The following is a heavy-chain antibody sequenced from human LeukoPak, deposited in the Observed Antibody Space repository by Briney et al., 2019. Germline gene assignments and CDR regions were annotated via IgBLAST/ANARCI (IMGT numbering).Heavy chain of an antibody. J-gene: IGHJ6*02. Sequence: ASVKVSCKASGGTFSKYTISWVRQAPGQGLEWMGWISAYNGNTNYAQKLQGRVTMTTDTSTSTAYMELRSLRSDDTAVYYCARDPPRIVVVVAATNYYGMDVWGQGTTVTVSS. V-gene: IGHV1-18*01. CDR2: ISAYNGNT. D-gene: IGHD2-15*01. CDR1: GGTFSKYT. CDR3: ARDPPRIVVVVAATNYYGMDV.